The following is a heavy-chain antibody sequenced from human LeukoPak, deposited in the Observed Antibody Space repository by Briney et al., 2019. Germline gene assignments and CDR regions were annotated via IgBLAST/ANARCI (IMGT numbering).Heavy chain of an antibody. D-gene: IGHD6-6*01. Sequence: SETLSLTCTVSGGSVSSGSYYWSWIRQPPGKGLEWIGYIYYSGSTNYNPSLKSRVTISVDTSKNQFSLKLSSVTAADTAVYYCARVCVGAARPYNWFDPWGQGTLVTVSS. V-gene: IGHV4-61*01. CDR2: IYYSGST. J-gene: IGHJ5*02. CDR1: GGSVSSGSYY. CDR3: ARVCVGAARPYNWFDP.